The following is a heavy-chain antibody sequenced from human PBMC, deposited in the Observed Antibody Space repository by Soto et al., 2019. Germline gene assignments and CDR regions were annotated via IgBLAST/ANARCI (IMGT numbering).Heavy chain of an antibody. CDR1: GFTFSSYA. J-gene: IGHJ4*02. D-gene: IGHD6-6*01. CDR2: ISYDGSNK. Sequence: QVQLVESGGGVVQPGRSLRLSCAASGFTFSSYAMHSVRQAPGKGLEWVAVISYDGSNKYYADSVKGRFTISRDNSKNTLYLQMNSLRAEDTAVYYCARDYSSSFNHLDYWGQGTLVTVSS. CDR3: ARDYSSSFNHLDY. V-gene: IGHV3-30-3*01.